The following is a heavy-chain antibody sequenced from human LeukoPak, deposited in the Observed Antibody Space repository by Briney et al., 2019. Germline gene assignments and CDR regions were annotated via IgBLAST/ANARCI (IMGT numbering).Heavy chain of an antibody. D-gene: IGHD7-27*01. V-gene: IGHV4-39*01. J-gene: IGHJ5*02. CDR2: ISYTGST. CDR3: ARHGDDSWFDP. Sequence: SETLSLTCTVSGGSISSNNYYWGWIRQPPGKGLEGIGSISYTGSTYYNTSLKSRLTISLNTSRNQFSLKLRYVTAADTAVYSCARHGDDSWFDPWGQGTLVTVSS. CDR1: GGSISSNNYY.